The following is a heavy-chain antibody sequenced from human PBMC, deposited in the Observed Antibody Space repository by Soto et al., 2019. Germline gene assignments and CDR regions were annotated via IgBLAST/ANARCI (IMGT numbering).Heavy chain of an antibody. CDR1: GFTFSSYG. V-gene: IGHV3-30*18. CDR3: AKDIESGFYDYGGIQTASYGMDV. Sequence: GGSLRLSCAASGFTFSSYGMHWVRQAPGKGLEWVAVISYDGSNKYYADSVKGRFTISRDNSKNTLYLQMNSLRAEDTAVYYCAKDIESGFYDYGGIQTASYGMDVWGQGTTVTVSS. J-gene: IGHJ6*02. CDR2: ISYDGSNK. D-gene: IGHD4-17*01.